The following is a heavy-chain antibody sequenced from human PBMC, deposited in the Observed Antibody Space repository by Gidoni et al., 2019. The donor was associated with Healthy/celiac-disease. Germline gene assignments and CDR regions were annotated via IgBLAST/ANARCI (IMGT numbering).Heavy chain of an antibody. V-gene: IGHV1-69*01. CDR1: GGTFSSYA. CDR2: IIPIFGTA. J-gene: IGHJ4*02. D-gene: IGHD2-2*01. Sequence: QVQLVQSGAEVQKPGSSVKVSCKASGGTFSSYAISWVRQAPGQGLEWMGGIIPIFGTANYAQKFQGRVTITADESTSTAYMELSSLRSEDTAVYYCAAGYCSSTSCYLPLDYWGQGTLVTVSS. CDR3: AAGYCSSTSCYLPLDY.